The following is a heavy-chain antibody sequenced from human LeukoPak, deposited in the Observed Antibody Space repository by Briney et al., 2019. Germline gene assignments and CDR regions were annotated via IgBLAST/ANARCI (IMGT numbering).Heavy chain of an antibody. D-gene: IGHD2-15*01. CDR1: GDSLKSYY. J-gene: IGHJ1*01. V-gene: IGHV4-59*01. CDR3: ARDNCRGVTCLPLEH. CDR2: IYNGATT. Sequence: SETLSLTCSVSGDSLKSYYWTWIRQPPGKAPEWIGYIYNGATTVYNPSLTSRVTISVDTSKKQFSLKLASVTPADTAVYYCARDNCRGVTCLPLEHWGQGTLVTVSS.